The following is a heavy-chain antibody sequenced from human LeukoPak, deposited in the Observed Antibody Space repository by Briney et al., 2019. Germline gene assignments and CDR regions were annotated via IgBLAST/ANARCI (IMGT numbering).Heavy chain of an antibody. Sequence: ASVKVSCKASGYTFTGYYMHWVRQAPGHGLEWMGWISAYNGNTNYAQKLQGRVTMTTDTSTSTAYMELRSLRSDDTAVYYCARDSGSYYFDYWGQGNLVTVSS. CDR2: ISAYNGNT. V-gene: IGHV1-18*04. CDR3: ARDSGSYYFDY. CDR1: GYTFTGYY. D-gene: IGHD1-26*01. J-gene: IGHJ4*02.